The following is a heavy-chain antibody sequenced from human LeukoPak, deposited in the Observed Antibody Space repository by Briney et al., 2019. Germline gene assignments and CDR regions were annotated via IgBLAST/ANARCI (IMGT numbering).Heavy chain of an antibody. J-gene: IGHJ4*02. CDR2: IYTSGST. Sequence: SETLSLTCTASGGSISSYYWSWIRQPPGKGLEWIGYIYTSGSTNYNPSLKSRVTISVDTSKNQFSLKLSSVTAADTAVYYCARQLWGDYWGQGTLVTVSS. CDR1: GGSISSYY. V-gene: IGHV4-4*09. CDR3: ARQLWGDY. D-gene: IGHD5-18*01.